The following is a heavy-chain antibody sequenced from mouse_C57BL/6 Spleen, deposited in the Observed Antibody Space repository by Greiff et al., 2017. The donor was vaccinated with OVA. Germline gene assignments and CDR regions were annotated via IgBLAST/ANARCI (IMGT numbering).Heavy chain of an antibody. CDR3: ARVGDGYLYFDY. D-gene: IGHD2-3*01. CDR2: ISYSGST. J-gene: IGHJ2*01. Sequence: VQLKESGPGMVKPSQSLSLTCTVTGYSITSGYDWHWIRHFPGNKLEWMGYISYSGSTNYNPSLKSRISITHDTSKNHFFLKLNSVTTEDTATYYCARVGDGYLYFDYWGQGTTLTVSS. V-gene: IGHV3-1*01. CDR1: GYSITSGYD.